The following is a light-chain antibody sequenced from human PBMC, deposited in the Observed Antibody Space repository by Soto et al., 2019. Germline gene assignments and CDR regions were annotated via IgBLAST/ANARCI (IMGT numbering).Light chain of an antibody. CDR2: GAS. CDR1: QSVNSK. J-gene: IGKJ1*01. V-gene: IGKV3-15*01. Sequence: EIVMTQSPDTLSVSPGERATLSCRASQSVNSKLAWYQQKPGQAPRLLIYGASTSATDIPARFSGSGSGTEFTLTISSLQSEDLAVYFCQQYNNWPLWTFGQGTKVEIK. CDR3: QQYNNWPLWT.